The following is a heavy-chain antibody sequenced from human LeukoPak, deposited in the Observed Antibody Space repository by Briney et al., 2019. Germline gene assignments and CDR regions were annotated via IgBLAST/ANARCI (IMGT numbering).Heavy chain of an antibody. V-gene: IGHV3-21*01. CDR2: ISSSSSYI. CDR1: GFTFSSYS. CDR3: ARDALGALGY. J-gene: IGHJ4*02. D-gene: IGHD3-16*01. Sequence: GGSLRLSCAASGFTFSSYSMNWVRQAQGKGLEWVSSISSSSSYIYYADSVKGRFTISRDNAKNSLYLQMNSLRAEDTAVYYCARDALGALGYWGQGTLVTVSS.